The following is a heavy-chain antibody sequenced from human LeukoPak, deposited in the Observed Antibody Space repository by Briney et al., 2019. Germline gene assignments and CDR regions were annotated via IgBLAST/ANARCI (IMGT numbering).Heavy chain of an antibody. V-gene: IGHV4-30-2*01. CDR1: GGSISSGDYS. Sequence: SETLSLTCAVSGGSISSGDYSWSWIRHPPGKGLEWIGYIYHSGSTYYNPSLKSRVTISVDRSKNQFSLKLSSVTAADTAVYYCARATIFGVPDYWGQGTLVTVSS. CDR3: ARATIFGVPDY. J-gene: IGHJ4*02. CDR2: IYHSGST. D-gene: IGHD3-3*01.